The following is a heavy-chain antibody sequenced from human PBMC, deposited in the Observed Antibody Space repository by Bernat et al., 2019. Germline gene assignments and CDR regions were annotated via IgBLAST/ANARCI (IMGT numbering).Heavy chain of an antibody. J-gene: IGHJ4*02. V-gene: IGHV3-48*02. CDR3: ARVRWLQGGAQYYFDY. D-gene: IGHD5-24*01. CDR2: ITTSSTT. Sequence: EVQLVESGGGLVQPGGSLRLSCAASGFTFSGYSMNWVRQAPGKGLEWVSYITTSSTTYYADSVKGRFTISRDNGKDLLYLQMSSLRDEDTAVYYCARVRWLQGGAQYYFDYWGQGTLVTVSS. CDR1: GFTFSGYS.